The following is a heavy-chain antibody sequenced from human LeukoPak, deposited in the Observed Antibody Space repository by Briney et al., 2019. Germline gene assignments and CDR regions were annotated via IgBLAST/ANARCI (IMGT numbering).Heavy chain of an antibody. V-gene: IGHV4-34*01. D-gene: IGHD2-8*02. Sequence: SETLSLTCAVYGGSFSGYYWSWIRQPPGKGLEWIGEINHSGSTNYNPSLKSRVTISVDTSKNQFSLKLSSVTAADTAVYYCARALYWLGQFDYWGQETLVTVSS. J-gene: IGHJ4*02. CDR1: GGSFSGYY. CDR2: INHSGST. CDR3: ARALYWLGQFDY.